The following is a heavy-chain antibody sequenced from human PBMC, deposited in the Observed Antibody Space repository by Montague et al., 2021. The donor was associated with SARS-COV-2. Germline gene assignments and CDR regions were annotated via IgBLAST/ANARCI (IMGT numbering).Heavy chain of an antibody. CDR2: IYYRGST. V-gene: IGHV4-59*01. J-gene: IGHJ5*02. Sequence: SETRSLTCTVSGDSISSNYWSWIRQPPGKGLEWIGYIYYRGSTNYNPSLKGRVTISVDTSKNQFSLKVSSVTAADTAVYYCARARQYNWFDTWGRGTLVTVSS. CDR1: GDSISSNY. CDR3: ARARQYNWFDT. D-gene: IGHD6-19*01.